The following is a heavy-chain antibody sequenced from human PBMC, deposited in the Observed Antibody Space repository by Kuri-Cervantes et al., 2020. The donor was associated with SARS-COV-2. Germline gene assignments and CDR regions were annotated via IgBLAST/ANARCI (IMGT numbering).Heavy chain of an antibody. J-gene: IGHJ4*02. Sequence: GESLKISCVASGFTLSRNSMNWVRQAPGKGLEWVSYISGSEFSIYYSDALKDRFTISRDNYENSLYLQMYSRTTEDTAVSYSARGGRYYFDDWGQGSLVTVSS. D-gene: IGHD1-26*01. V-gene: IGHV3-48*01. CDR1: GFTLSRNS. CDR3: ARGGRYYFDD. CDR2: ISGSEFSI.